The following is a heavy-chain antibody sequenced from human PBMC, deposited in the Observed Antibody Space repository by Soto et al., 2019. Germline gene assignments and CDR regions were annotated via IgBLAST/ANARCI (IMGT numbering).Heavy chain of an antibody. CDR1: GYTFTSYA. Sequence: GASVKVSCKAAGYTFTSYARHWVRQAPGQRLEWMGWINAGNGNTKYSQKFQGRVTITRDTSASTAYMELSSLRSEDTAVYYCARDVYEEDYYFDYWGQGTLVTVSS. CDR3: ARDVYEEDYYFDY. J-gene: IGHJ4*02. D-gene: IGHD5-12*01. CDR2: INAGNGNT. V-gene: IGHV1-3*01.